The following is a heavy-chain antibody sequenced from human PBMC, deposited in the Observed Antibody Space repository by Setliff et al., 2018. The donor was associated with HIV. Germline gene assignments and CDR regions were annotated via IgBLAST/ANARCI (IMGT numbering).Heavy chain of an antibody. V-gene: IGHV3-48*03. J-gene: IGHJ3*02. CDR3: ARDGRFASGAKFDAFDI. Sequence: PGGSLRLSCAASGFTFSSYEMNWVRQAPGKGLEWVSYISSSGSTIYYADSVKGRFTISRDNAKNSLYLQMNSLRAEDTAVYYCARDGRFASGAKFDAFDIWGQGTMVTVSS. D-gene: IGHD3-16*01. CDR1: GFTFSSYE. CDR2: ISSSGSTI.